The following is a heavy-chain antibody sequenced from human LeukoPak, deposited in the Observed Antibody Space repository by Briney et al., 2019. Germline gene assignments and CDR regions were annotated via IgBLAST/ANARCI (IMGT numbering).Heavy chain of an antibody. D-gene: IGHD3-9*01. V-gene: IGHV4-59*01. CDR2: IFDNGST. CDR3: ARAPQRILIGDYNEIDY. CDR1: GDSLTNYY. J-gene: IGHJ4*02. Sequence: SETLSLTCTVSGDSLTNYYWSWIRLPPGKGLEWVASIFDNGSTNDNRSLKSRVTISLDTSNNQFSLKVNSVTAADTAVYYCARAPQRILIGDYNEIDYWGQGTLVTVSS.